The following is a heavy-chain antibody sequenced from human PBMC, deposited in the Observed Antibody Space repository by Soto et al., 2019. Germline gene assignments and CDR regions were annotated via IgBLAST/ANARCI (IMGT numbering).Heavy chain of an antibody. V-gene: IGHV3-23*01. CDR2: IDSGGGIT. J-gene: IGHJ4*02. CDR3: AKARDSGSYRPFDH. Sequence: GGSLRLSCAASGFTFSIHGMSWLRQAPGKGLEWVSAIDSGGGITNYVDSVKGRFTMSRHNSKDTLFLQMNGLRAEDTAVYYCAKARDSGSYRPFDHWGPGTLVTVSS. D-gene: IGHD3-22*01. CDR1: GFTFSIHG.